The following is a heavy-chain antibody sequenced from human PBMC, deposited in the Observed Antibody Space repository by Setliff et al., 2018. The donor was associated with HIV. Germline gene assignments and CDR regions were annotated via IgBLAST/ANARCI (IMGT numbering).Heavy chain of an antibody. CDR1: GFTFRHYA. CDR2: VSYDAERK. D-gene: IGHD3-3*01. J-gene: IGHJ4*02. CDR3: ARDSAAWVTELGILGY. Sequence: GGSLRLSCEASGFTFRHYAMHCVRQAPGKGLEWVAVVSYDAERKYYADSVKGRFTISRDNPRNTVYLQMTGLRLDDTAVYYCARDSAAWVTELGILGYWGQGTLVTVSS. V-gene: IGHV3-30*03.